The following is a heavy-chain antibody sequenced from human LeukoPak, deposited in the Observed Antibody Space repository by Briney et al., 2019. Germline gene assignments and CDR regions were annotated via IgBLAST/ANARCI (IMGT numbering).Heavy chain of an antibody. J-gene: IGHJ3*01. Sequence: GGSLRLSCITSGVTLSDHHMDRVRQAAGKGLEWVGRSRNKAKSYTTEYAASVKGRFTISRDDSKNSLHLQMNSLKIEDTAVHYCARDGGKGDNSAFDVWGQGTVVTVSS. CDR2: SRNKAKSYTT. D-gene: IGHD3-16*01. CDR3: ARDGGKGDNSAFDV. CDR1: GVTLSDHH. V-gene: IGHV3-72*01.